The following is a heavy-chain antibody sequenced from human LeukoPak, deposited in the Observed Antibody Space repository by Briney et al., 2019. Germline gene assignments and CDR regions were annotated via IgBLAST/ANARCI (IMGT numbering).Heavy chain of an antibody. CDR1: GFTFNSNA. V-gene: IGHV3-30*04. Sequence: PGRSLRLSCAASGFTFNSNAMHWVRQAPGKGLEWVAVISYDGNNKYYADSVKGRFTISRDNSKNTLYLQMNSLRVEDTAVHYCARDHRYCSGGSCYSYCDYWGQGTLVTVSS. CDR2: ISYDGNNK. J-gene: IGHJ4*02. D-gene: IGHD2-15*01. CDR3: ARDHRYCSGGSCYSYCDY.